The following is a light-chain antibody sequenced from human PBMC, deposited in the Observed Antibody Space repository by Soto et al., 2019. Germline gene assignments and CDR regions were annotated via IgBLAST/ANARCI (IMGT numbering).Light chain of an antibody. J-gene: IGKJ1*01. CDR3: QQYGSSPWT. Sequence: DIVMTQSPGTLSVSPGERATLFCRASQSVRSSLAWYQQKPGQAPRLLIYGASSRATGIPDRFSGSGSGTDFTLTISRLEPEDFAVYYCQQYGSSPWTFGQGTKVDIK. CDR2: GAS. V-gene: IGKV3-20*01. CDR1: QSVRSS.